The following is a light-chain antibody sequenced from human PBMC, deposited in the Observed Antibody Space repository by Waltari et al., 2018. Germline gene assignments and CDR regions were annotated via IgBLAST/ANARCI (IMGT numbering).Light chain of an antibody. CDR1: QSVSSNF. V-gene: IGKV3-20*01. CDR3: QQYNSYPYT. Sequence: EILLTQSPDTLSLSPGERATLSCRASQSVSSNFLAWYQHKSGQAPRLLIYGTSSRAAGVPARFSGSGSGTEFTLTISSLQPDDFATYYCQQYNSYPYTFGQGTKLEIK. CDR2: GTS. J-gene: IGKJ2*01.